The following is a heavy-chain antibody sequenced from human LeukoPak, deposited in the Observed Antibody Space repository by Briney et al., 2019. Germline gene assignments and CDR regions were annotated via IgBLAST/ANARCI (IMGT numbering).Heavy chain of an antibody. CDR2: ISYDGSNK. CDR3: AKEGYYYMDV. CDR1: GFTFSSYG. Sequence: PGGSLRLSCAASGFTFSSYGMHWVRQAPGKGLEWVAVISYDGSNKYYADSVKGRFTISRDNSKNTLYLQMNSLRAEDTAVYYCAKEGYYYMDVWGKGTTVTVSS. V-gene: IGHV3-30*18. J-gene: IGHJ6*03.